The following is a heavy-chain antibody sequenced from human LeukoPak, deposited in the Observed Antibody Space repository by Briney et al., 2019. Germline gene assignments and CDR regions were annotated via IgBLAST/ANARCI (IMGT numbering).Heavy chain of an antibody. V-gene: IGHV4-38-2*02. Sequence: SETLSLTCTVSGYSISSGYFWGWIRQPPGKGLEWIGTIYNSGSTYYNASLESRVTISVDTSKSQFSLKLSSVTAADTAVYYCARAYSSSWYFNWFGPWGQGTLVTVSS. J-gene: IGHJ5*02. D-gene: IGHD6-13*01. CDR3: ARAYSSSWYFNWFGP. CDR2: IYNSGST. CDR1: GYSISSGYF.